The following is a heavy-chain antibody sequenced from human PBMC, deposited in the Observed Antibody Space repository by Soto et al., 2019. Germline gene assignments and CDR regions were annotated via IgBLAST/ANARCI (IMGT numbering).Heavy chain of an antibody. CDR1: GFTFSSYA. Sequence: GGSLRLSCAASGFTFSSYAMHWVRQAPGKGLEWVAVISYDGSNKYYADSVKGRFTTSRDNSKNKLNLQMNSLRVEDTAVYYCARGLRVVVPAPWGQGTLVTVS. J-gene: IGHJ5*02. CDR2: ISYDGSNK. CDR3: ARGLRVVVPAP. D-gene: IGHD2-2*01. V-gene: IGHV3-30-3*01.